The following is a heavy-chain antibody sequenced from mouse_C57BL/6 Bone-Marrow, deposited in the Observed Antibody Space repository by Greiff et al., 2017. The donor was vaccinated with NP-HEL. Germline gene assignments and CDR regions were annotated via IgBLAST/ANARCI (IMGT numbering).Heavy chain of an antibody. J-gene: IGHJ3*01. Sequence: VQLKESGGDLVKPGGSLSLSCAASGFTFTDYYMSWVRQPPGKALEWLGFIRNKANGYTTEYSASVKGRFTISRDNSQSILYLQMNALRAEDSATYYCARYDGYYGDWFAYWGQGTLVTVSA. D-gene: IGHD2-3*01. CDR1: GFTFTDYY. CDR2: IRNKANGYTT. V-gene: IGHV7-3*01. CDR3: ARYDGYYGDWFAY.